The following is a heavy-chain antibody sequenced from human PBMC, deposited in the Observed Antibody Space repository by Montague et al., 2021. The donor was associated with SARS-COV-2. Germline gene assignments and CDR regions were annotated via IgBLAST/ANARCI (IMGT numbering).Heavy chain of an antibody. CDR2: IDWDDDK. D-gene: IGHD5-24*01. V-gene: IGHV2-70*01. CDR3: ARTSVEMATIGAYYYYGMDV. Sequence: PALVKPTQTLTLTCTFSGFSLSTSGMCVSWIRQPPGKALEWLALIDWDDDKYYSTSLETRLTISKDTSKNQVVLTMTNMDPVDTATYYCARTSVEMATIGAYYYYGMDVWGQGTTVTVSS. CDR1: GFSLSTSGMC. J-gene: IGHJ6*02.